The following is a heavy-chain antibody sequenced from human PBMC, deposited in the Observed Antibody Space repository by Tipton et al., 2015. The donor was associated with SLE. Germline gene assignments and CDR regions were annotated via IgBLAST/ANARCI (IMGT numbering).Heavy chain of an antibody. CDR3: ARGITAANAFDI. D-gene: IGHD6-25*01. Sequence: TLSLTCTVSGGSISSSSYYWSWIRQPPGKGLEWIGEINHSGSTNYNPSLKSRVTISVDTSKNQFSLKLSSVTAADTAVYYCARGITAANAFDIWGQGTMVTVSS. CDR2: INHSGST. CDR1: GGSISSSSYY. V-gene: IGHV4-39*07. J-gene: IGHJ3*02.